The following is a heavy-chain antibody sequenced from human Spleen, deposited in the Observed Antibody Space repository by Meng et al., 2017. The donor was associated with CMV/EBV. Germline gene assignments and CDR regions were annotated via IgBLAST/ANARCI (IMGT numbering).Heavy chain of an antibody. CDR1: GFSFSSYG. V-gene: IGHV3-30*02. D-gene: IGHD3-22*01. J-gene: IGHJ4*02. CDR2: IRYHGGNK. Sequence: GESLKISCAASGFSFSSYGMHWVRQAPGKGLEWVAFIRYHGGNKYYADSVQGRFTISRDNSKNTLYLQMNSLRAEDTAVYYCVKFVHSIGYYNGDSDYWGQGTLVTVSS. CDR3: VKFVHSIGYYNGDSDY.